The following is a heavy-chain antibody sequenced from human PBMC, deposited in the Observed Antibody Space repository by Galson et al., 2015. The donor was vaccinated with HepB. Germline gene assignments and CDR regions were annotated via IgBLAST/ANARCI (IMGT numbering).Heavy chain of an antibody. CDR1: GYTFTSYA. D-gene: IGHD3-10*01. Sequence: SVKVSCKASGYTFTSYAMHWVRQAPGQRLEWMGWINAGNGNTKYSQKFQGRVTITRDTSASTAYMELSSLRSEDTAVYYCARDSLVGGSGSYPFDYWGQGTLVTVSS. V-gene: IGHV1-3*01. CDR2: INAGNGNT. J-gene: IGHJ4*02. CDR3: ARDSLVGGSGSYPFDY.